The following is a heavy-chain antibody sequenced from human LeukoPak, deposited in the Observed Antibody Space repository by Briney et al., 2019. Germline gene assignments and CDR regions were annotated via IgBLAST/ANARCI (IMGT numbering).Heavy chain of an antibody. CDR2: IGSSGSTI. J-gene: IGHJ4*02. D-gene: IGHD3-10*01. Sequence: GGSLRLSCAASGFTFSDYYMSWIRQAPGKGLEWVSYIGSSGSTIYYADSVKGRFTISRDNAKNSLYLQMNSLRAEDTAVYYCASTTSITMVRGVITSFDYWGQGTLVTVSS. V-gene: IGHV3-11*01. CDR1: GFTFSDYY. CDR3: ASTTSITMVRGVITSFDY.